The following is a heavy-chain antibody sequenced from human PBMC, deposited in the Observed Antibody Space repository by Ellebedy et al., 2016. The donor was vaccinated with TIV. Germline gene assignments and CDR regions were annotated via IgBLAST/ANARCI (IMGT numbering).Heavy chain of an antibody. Sequence: MPSETLSLTCTVSGGSISSGGYYWSWIRPHPGKGLEWIGYIYYSGSTYYNPSLKSRVTISVDTSKNQFSLKLSSVTAADTAVYYCARVGWSGTDYWGQGTLVTVSS. CDR3: ARVGWSGTDY. J-gene: IGHJ4*02. V-gene: IGHV4-31*03. CDR2: IYYSGST. CDR1: GGSISSGGYY. D-gene: IGHD3-3*01.